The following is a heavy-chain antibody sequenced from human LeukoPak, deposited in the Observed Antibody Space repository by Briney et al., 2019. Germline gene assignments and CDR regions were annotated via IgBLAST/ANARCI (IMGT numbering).Heavy chain of an antibody. J-gene: IGHJ4*02. CDR3: ARDIVDSSSWYYFDY. V-gene: IGHV3-7*01. Sequence: GGSLRLSCAASGFTFSSYWMSWVRQAPGKGLEWVANIKQDGSEKYYVDSEKGRFTISRDNTKNSLYLQMNSLRAEDTAVYYCARDIVDSSSWYYFDYWGQGTLVTVSS. CDR2: IKQDGSEK. D-gene: IGHD6-13*01. CDR1: GFTFSSYW.